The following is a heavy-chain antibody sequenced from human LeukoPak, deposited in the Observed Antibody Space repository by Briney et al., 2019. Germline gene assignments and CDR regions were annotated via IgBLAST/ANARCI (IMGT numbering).Heavy chain of an antibody. CDR2: IHIGGDT. J-gene: IGHJ4*02. Sequence: RPLRLSCAASGFTVRNNYMTWVRHAPGKGLGWVSVIHIGGDTYYADSVKGRFTISRDNSKNTLYLQMNSLRVEDTAVYYCARDLVGATVPDWGQGTLVTVSS. CDR1: GFTVRNNY. V-gene: IGHV3-53*01. D-gene: IGHD1-26*01. CDR3: ARDLVGATVPD.